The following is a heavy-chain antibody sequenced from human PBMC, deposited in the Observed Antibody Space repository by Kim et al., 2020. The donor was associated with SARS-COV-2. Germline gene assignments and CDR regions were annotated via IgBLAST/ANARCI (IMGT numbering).Heavy chain of an antibody. V-gene: IGHV1-24*01. CDR3: ATGIKYFDWLFRGGFDY. CDR1: GYTLTELS. CDR2: FDPEDGET. Sequence: ASVKVSCKVSGYTLTELSMHWVRQAPGKGLEWMGGFDPEDGETIYAQKFQGRVTMTEDTSTDTAYMELSSLRSEDTAVYYCATGIKYFDWLFRGGFDYWGQGTLVTVSS. D-gene: IGHD3-9*01. J-gene: IGHJ4*02.